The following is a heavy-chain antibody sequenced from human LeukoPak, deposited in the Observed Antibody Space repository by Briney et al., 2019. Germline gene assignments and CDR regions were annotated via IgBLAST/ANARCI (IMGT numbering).Heavy chain of an antibody. CDR3: ARGGDYYGSGRPFDY. CDR2: IYYSGSS. V-gene: IGHV4-59*01. CDR1: GGSISSYY. D-gene: IGHD3-10*01. Sequence: SETLSLTCTVSGGSISSYYWSWIRQPPGKGLEWIGYIYYSGSSNYNPSLKSRVTISVDTSKNQFSLKLSSVTAADTAVYYCARGGDYYGSGRPFDYWGQGTLVTVST. J-gene: IGHJ4*02.